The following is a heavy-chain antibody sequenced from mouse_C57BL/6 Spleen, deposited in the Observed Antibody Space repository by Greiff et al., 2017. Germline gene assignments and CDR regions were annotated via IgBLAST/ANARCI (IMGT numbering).Heavy chain of an antibody. CDR1: GYSFTGYF. J-gene: IGHJ2*01. CDR2: INPYNGDT. Sequence: VQLQQSGPELVKPGDSVKISCKASGYSFTGYFMNWVMQSHGKSLEWIGRINPYNGDTFYNQKFKGKATLTVDKSSSTAHMELRRLTSEDSAVYYCARSDGYYVYYFDYWGQGTTLTVSS. V-gene: IGHV1-20*01. CDR3: ARSDGYYVYYFDY. D-gene: IGHD2-3*01.